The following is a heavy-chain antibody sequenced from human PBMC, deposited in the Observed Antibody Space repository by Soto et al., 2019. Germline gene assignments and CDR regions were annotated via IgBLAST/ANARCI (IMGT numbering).Heavy chain of an antibody. CDR3: ARRAYSYGYAYGLDV. Sequence: GESLKISCRASGYPFSNYWLKWVRQTPGKGLEWMGTIDPSDSFTSYSPSFQGNVTISVDKSTSTVSLQWNSLTASDTAIYYCARRAYSYGYAYGLDVWGQGTKVTVSS. V-gene: IGHV5-10-1*01. J-gene: IGHJ6*02. D-gene: IGHD5-18*01. CDR1: GYPFSNYW. CDR2: IDPSDSFT.